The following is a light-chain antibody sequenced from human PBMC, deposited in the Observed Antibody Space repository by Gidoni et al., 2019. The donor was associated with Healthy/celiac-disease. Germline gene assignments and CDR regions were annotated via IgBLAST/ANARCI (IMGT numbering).Light chain of an antibody. J-gene: IGKJ4*01. CDR1: QSISSW. Sequence: DIQMTQSPSTLSASVGDRVTITCRASQSISSWLAWYQQKPGKAPKLLIYKASSLESGVPSRFSGSGSGTEFTPTISSLQPDDCATYYCQQYNSYSPLTFGGGTKVEIK. V-gene: IGKV1-5*03. CDR3: QQYNSYSPLT. CDR2: KAS.